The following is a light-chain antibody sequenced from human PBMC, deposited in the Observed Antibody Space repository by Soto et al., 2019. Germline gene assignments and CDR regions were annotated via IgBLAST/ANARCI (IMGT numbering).Light chain of an antibody. CDR3: QAWGTAFYV. V-gene: IGLV4-69*01. CDR1: SGHSSYA. Sequence: QLVLTQSPSASSSLGASVKLTCTLSSGHSSYAIAWHQQQPEKVPRYLMELNSDGTPSKGDGIPDRFSGSSSVAERYLIISSLQSEDEGGYFCQAWGTAFYVFGTGTKLTVL. J-gene: IGLJ1*01. CDR2: LNSDGTP.